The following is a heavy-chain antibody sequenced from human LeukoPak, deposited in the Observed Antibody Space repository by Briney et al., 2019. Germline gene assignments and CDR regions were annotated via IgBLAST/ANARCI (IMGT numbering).Heavy chain of an antibody. V-gene: IGHV3-30*03. Sequence: GGSLRLSCAPSGFTFSRHGMHWVRQAPGKGLEWVAVISYDGSNKYYADSVKGRFTISRDNSKNTLYLQMNSLRAEDTAVYYCARAGYYYDSSGYLGDWGQGTLVTVSS. CDR1: GFTFSRHG. CDR2: ISYDGSNK. J-gene: IGHJ4*02. D-gene: IGHD3-22*01. CDR3: ARAGYYYDSSGYLGD.